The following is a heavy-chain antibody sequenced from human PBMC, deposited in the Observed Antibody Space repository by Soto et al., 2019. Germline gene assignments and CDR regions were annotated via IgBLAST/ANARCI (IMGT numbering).Heavy chain of an antibody. Sequence: GGSLRLSCAASGFTFSRYWMSWVRQAPGKGLEWVANIKQDGSEKYYVDSLKGRFTIARDNAKNALYLQMNSLRAEDTAVYYCARGNTMVRGVIRYFDYWGQGTLVTVSS. D-gene: IGHD3-10*01. J-gene: IGHJ4*02. V-gene: IGHV3-7*01. CDR2: IKQDGSEK. CDR3: ARGNTMVRGVIRYFDY. CDR1: GFTFSRYW.